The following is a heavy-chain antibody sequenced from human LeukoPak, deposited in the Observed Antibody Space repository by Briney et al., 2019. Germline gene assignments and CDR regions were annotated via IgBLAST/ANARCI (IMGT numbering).Heavy chain of an antibody. CDR2: ISSSSSTI. J-gene: IGHJ4*02. V-gene: IGHV3-48*01. D-gene: IGHD3-22*01. Sequence: GGSLRLSCAASGFTFSSYSMNWVRQAPGKGLEWVSYISSSSSTIYYADSVKGRFTISRDNAKNSLYLQMNSLRAEDTAVYYCARDGYDSSGYWSSSLGYWGQGTLVTVSS. CDR1: GFTFSSYS. CDR3: ARDGYDSSGYWSSSLGY.